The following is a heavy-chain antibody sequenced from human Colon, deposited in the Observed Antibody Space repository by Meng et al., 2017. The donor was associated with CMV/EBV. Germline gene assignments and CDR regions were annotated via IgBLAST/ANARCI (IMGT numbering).Heavy chain of an antibody. CDR2: IRSKANNYAT. D-gene: IGHD6-19*01. CDR3: TRPTAVASSAADY. CDR1: GFTFSDSA. J-gene: IGHJ4*02. V-gene: IGHV3-73*01. Sequence: GGSLRLSCAASGFTFSDSAMYWVRQASGKGLEWVGRIRSKANNYATTYAASVEGRFTISRDDSKNMVFLEMNSLKTEDTALYYCTRPTAVASSAADYWGQGTLVTVSS.